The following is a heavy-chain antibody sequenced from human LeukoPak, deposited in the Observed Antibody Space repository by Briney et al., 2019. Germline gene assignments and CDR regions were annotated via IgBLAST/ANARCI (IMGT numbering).Heavy chain of an antibody. CDR1: GGSFSGYY. CDR3: ARGYSYGFGSN. V-gene: IGHV4-34*01. CDR2: INHSGST. D-gene: IGHD5-18*01. Sequence: SETLSLTCAVYGGSFSGYYWSWIRQPPGKGLEWIGEINHSGSTNYNPSLKSRVTISVDTSKNQFSLKLSSVTAADTAVYYCARGYSYGFGSNWGQGTLVTVSS. J-gene: IGHJ4*02.